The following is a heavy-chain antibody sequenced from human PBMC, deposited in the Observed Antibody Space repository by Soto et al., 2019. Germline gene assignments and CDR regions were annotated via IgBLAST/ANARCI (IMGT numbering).Heavy chain of an antibody. CDR1: GDSISTDY. Sequence: VHLQESGPGLVKPSETLSLTCTVSGDSISTDYWSWIRQSPGKGLEWIGFLYYGGSTNYNPSLKSRVTISVDTPKNQFSLKLSSVTAADTAVYYCAKNWNWGSLVHWGQGTLVTVSS. V-gene: IGHV4-59*08. D-gene: IGHD7-27*01. CDR3: AKNWNWGSLVH. CDR2: LYYGGST. J-gene: IGHJ4*02.